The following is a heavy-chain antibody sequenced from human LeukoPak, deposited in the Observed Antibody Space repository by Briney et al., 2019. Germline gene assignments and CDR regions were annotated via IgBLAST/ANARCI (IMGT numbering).Heavy chain of an antibody. CDR1: GYTFTGYY. V-gene: IGHV1-2*02. Sequence: ASVKVSCKASGYTFTGYYMHWVRQAPGQGLEWMGWINPSSGGTNYAQKFQGRVTMTRDTSISTAYMELSRLRSDDTAVYYCARDKFRVGATFNYWGQGTLATVSS. J-gene: IGHJ4*02. CDR3: ARDKFRVGATFNY. D-gene: IGHD1-26*01. CDR2: INPSSGGT.